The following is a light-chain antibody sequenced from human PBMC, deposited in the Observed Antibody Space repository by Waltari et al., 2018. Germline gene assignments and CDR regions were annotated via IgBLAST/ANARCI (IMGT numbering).Light chain of an antibody. V-gene: IGKV1-NL1*01. Sequence: DIQMTQFPSSLSASVGDRVTITCRASQGIHTSLTWYQQKPGKAPKLLLHTTSRLDSGGPSRFSGSASVTDYTLTISSLQPEDFATYYCQQYYSTPLTFGGGTKVEI. CDR3: QQYYSTPLT. J-gene: IGKJ4*01. CDR1: QGIHTS. CDR2: TTS.